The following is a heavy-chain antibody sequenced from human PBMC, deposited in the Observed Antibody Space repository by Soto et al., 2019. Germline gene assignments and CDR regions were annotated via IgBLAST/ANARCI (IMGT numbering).Heavy chain of an antibody. D-gene: IGHD6-13*01. J-gene: IGHJ4*02. CDR3: AREGNYHEY. Sequence: GGSLRLSCATSGFTFRIYAMTWVRQAPGKGLEWVAYINVGGSDLWYVDSVEGRFSISRDDADNSVSLHMDRLTADDTGVYYCAREGNYHEYWGQGTQVTVSS. CDR1: GFTFRIYA. CDR2: INVGGSDL. V-gene: IGHV3-21*01.